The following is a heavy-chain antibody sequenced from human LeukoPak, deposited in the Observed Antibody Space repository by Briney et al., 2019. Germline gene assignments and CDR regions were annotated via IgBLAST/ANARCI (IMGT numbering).Heavy chain of an antibody. Sequence: SETLSLTCTVSGGSISSGSYYWSWIRQPAGKGLEWIGRIYTSGSTNYNPSLKSRVTISVDTSKNQFSLKLSSVTAADTAVYYCARSGSYSLSYWFDPWGQGTLVTVSS. V-gene: IGHV4-61*02. CDR3: ARSGSYSLSYWFDP. CDR1: GGSISSGSYY. CDR2: IYTSGST. D-gene: IGHD1-26*01. J-gene: IGHJ5*02.